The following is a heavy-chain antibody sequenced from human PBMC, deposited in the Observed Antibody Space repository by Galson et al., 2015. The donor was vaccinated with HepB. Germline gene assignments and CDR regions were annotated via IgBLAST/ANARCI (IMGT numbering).Heavy chain of an antibody. CDR1: GYTFTGYY. Sequence: SCKASGYTFTGYYMHWVRQAPGQGLEWMGWINPNSGGTNYAQKFQGRVTMTRDTSISTAYMELSRLRSDDTAVYYCARVTIFGVVPRPYYYYMDVWGKGTTVTVSS. V-gene: IGHV1-2*02. CDR2: INPNSGGT. D-gene: IGHD3-3*01. CDR3: ARVTIFGVVPRPYYYYMDV. J-gene: IGHJ6*03.